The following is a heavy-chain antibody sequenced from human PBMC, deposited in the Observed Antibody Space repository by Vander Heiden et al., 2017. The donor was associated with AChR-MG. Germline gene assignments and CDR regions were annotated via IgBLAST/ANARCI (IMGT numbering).Heavy chain of an antibody. J-gene: IGHJ6*02. Sequence: EVQLLESGGGLVQPGGSLRLSCAAFGFILNNHAMTWVRQVPGKGLEWVSGISSRGITTYYADSVQGRFTISRDNSKNTLYLEMSSLRAEDTAKYYCAKDLKLLRSCSSTTCYTLDVWGQGTAVTVSS. CDR2: ISSRGITT. CDR1: GFILNNHA. D-gene: IGHD2-2*01. V-gene: IGHV3-23*01. CDR3: AKDLKLLRSCSSTTCYTLDV.